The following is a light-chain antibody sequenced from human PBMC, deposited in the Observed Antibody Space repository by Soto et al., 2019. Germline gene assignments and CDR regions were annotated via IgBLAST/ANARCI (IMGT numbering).Light chain of an antibody. J-gene: IGLJ1*01. V-gene: IGLV2-14*01. CDR1: GRDIGAYDY. CDR3: SSYTTSYFYV. CDR2: GVK. Sequence: QSALTQPASVSGSPGPSITISCTGSGRDIGAYDYVSWYQQHPGKAPKLIIYGVKNRPSGVSNRFSASKSAFTASLTISGLQTEDEADYYCSSYTTSYFYVFGPGTKVTVL.